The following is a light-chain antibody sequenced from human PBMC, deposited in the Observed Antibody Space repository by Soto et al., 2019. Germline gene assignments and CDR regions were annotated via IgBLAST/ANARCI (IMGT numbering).Light chain of an antibody. V-gene: IGKV3-20*01. CDR3: QQYGSSPFT. CDR2: GAS. J-gene: IGKJ3*01. Sequence: EIVLTQSPGTLSLSPGERATLSCRASQIVTSNYLAWYQQKPGQAPRLLIYGASSRATGIPDRFSGSGSGTVFTLSISRLEPEAFAVFYCQQYGSSPFTFGPGTKVEIK. CDR1: QIVTSNY.